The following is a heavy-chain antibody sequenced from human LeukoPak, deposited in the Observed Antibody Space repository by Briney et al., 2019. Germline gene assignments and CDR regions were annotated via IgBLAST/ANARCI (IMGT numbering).Heavy chain of an antibody. CDR1: GFTYSDFS. V-gene: IGHV3-48*01. Sequence: PGGSLRLSCTASGFTYSDFSMNWVREAPGKGLEWVSYIRSSDSTIYYADSVKGRFTISRDSSKNTLFLQMNSLRVEDTAVYYCARDPPGIAASGTYYWGQGTLVTVSS. CDR2: IRSSDSTI. D-gene: IGHD6-13*01. CDR3: ARDPPGIAASGTYY. J-gene: IGHJ4*02.